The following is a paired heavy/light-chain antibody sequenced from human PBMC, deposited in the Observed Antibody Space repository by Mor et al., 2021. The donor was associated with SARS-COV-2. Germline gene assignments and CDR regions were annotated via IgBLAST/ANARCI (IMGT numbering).Light chain of an antibody. CDR1: NIGSKS. CDR3: QVWDSSSDVRV. V-gene: IGLV3-21*04. Sequence: SYVLTQPPSVSVAPGNTARITCGGNNIGSKSVHWYQQKPGQAPVLVIYYDGDRPSGIPERFSGSNSGNPATLTISRVEAGDEADYYCQVWDSSSDVRVFGGGTKLTVL. J-gene: IGLJ3*02. CDR2: YDG.
Heavy chain of an antibody. Sequence: QVQLVESGGGVVQPGRSLGLSCAASGFTFRTYGMHWVRQAPGKGLEWLAVISYDGTNIYYADSVRGRFTISRDNYKSTLYLQMNSLRAEDTAVYYCAKALEAVAVADPLDYWGQGTLVTVSS. D-gene: IGHD6-19*01. J-gene: IGHJ4*02. V-gene: IGHV3-30*18. CDR2: ISYDGTNI. CDR3: AKALEAVAVADPLDY. CDR1: GFTFRTYG.